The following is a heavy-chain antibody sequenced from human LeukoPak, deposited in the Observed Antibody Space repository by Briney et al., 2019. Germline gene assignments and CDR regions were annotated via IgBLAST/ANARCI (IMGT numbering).Heavy chain of an antibody. V-gene: IGHV1-2*02. J-gene: IGHJ4*02. CDR3: ARLAAAGTTAHY. D-gene: IGHD6-13*01. Sequence: APVKVSCKASGYTFTGYYMHWVRQAPGQGLEWMGWINPNSGGTNYAQKFQGRVTMTRDTSISTAYMELSRLRSDDTAVYYCARLAAAGTTAHYWGQGTLVTVSS. CDR2: INPNSGGT. CDR1: GYTFTGYY.